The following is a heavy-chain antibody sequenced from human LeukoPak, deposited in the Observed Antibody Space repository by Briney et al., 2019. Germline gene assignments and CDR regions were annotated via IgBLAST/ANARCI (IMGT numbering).Heavy chain of an antibody. CDR2: ICYSGST. J-gene: IGHJ3*02. V-gene: IGHV4-59*01. CDR1: GGSISSYY. Sequence: SETLSLTCTVSGGSISSYYWSWIRQPPGKGLEWIGYICYSGSTNYNPSLKSRVTISVDTSKNQFSLKLSSVTAADTAVYYCARGLCGGDCYGTHDAFDIWGQGTMVTVSS. D-gene: IGHD2-21*02. CDR3: ARGLCGGDCYGTHDAFDI.